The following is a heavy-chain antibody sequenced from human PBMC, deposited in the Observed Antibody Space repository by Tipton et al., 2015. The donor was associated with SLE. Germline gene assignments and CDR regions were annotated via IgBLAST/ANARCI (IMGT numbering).Heavy chain of an antibody. V-gene: IGHV4-31*03. D-gene: IGHD6-6*01. CDR2: IYYSGST. Sequence: TLSLTCNVSGASITSGPYYWTWIRQHPGKGLEWIGYIYYSGSTYYNPSLRSRVTISLDTSTKQVSLRLNSATAADTAVYYCARLVSSSCLDYWGQGTVVTVSS. CDR3: ARLVSSSCLDY. CDR1: GASITSGPYY. J-gene: IGHJ4*02.